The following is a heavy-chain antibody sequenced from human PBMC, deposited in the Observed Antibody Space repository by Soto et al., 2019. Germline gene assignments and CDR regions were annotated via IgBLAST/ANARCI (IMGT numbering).Heavy chain of an antibody. CDR3: ACLWGYCSAQYHWFES. CDR2: IIPIFGKA. CDR1: AGTFHSYA. J-gene: IGHJ5*01. Sequence: QGQLVQSGAEVKKPRSSVQVSCKASAGTFHSYAISWVRQAPGQGLEWLGGIIPIFGKANYARKFQGRVTIAADEPTCRAYVALSSLRSENTAVQYGACLWGYCSAQYHWFESWGHESLKAVSA. D-gene: IGHD3-10*02. V-gene: IGHV1-69*01.